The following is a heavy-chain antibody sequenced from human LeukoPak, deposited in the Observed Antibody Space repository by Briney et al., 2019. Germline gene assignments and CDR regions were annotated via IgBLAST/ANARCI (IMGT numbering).Heavy chain of an antibody. Sequence: ASVKVSCKASGYTFTGYYMHWVRQAPGQGLEWMGWINPNSGGTNYAQKFQGRVTMTRDTSISTAYMELSRLRSDDTAVYYCASAIVQLEHHDAFDIWGQGTMVTVSS. V-gene: IGHV1-2*02. CDR2: INPNSGGT. CDR3: ASAIVQLEHHDAFDI. CDR1: GYTFTGYY. J-gene: IGHJ3*02. D-gene: IGHD1-1*01.